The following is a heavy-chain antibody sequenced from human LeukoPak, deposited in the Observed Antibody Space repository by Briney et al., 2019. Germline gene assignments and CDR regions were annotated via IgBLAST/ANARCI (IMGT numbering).Heavy chain of an antibody. CDR2: IRYDGSNK. Sequence: GGSLRLSCAASGFTFSSYGMHWVRQAPGKGLEWVAFIRYDGSNKYYADSVKGRFTISRDNSKNTLYLQMNSLRAEDTAVYYCAKDGQWLETTSVWYFDYWGQGTLVTVSS. D-gene: IGHD6-19*01. CDR3: AKDGQWLETTSVWYFDY. CDR1: GFTFSSYG. J-gene: IGHJ4*02. V-gene: IGHV3-30*02.